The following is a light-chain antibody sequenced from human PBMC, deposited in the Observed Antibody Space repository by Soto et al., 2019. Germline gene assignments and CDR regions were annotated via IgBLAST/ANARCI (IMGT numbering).Light chain of an antibody. CDR3: QSSDTYLSGSL. Sequence: QSVLTQPPSVSGTPGQRVTISCTGSSSNIGAPYDVNWYQQLPGTAPKLLIYESTNRPSGVPDRFSGSKSGTSASLAITGLQAEDETDYYCQSSDTYLSGSLFGGGTKLTVL. CDR1: SSNIGAPYD. V-gene: IGLV1-40*01. CDR2: EST. J-gene: IGLJ2*01.